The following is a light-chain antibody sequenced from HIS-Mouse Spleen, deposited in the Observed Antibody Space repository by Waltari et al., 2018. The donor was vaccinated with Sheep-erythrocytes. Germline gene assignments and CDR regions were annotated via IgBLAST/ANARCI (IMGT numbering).Light chain of an antibody. V-gene: IGKV1-33*01. J-gene: IGKJ4*01. CDR1: QDISNY. CDR3: QQYDNLLT. Sequence: DIQMTQSPSSLSASVGDTATITCQASQDISNYLNWYQQKPGKAPKLLIYDASNLETGVPSRFSGSGSGTDFTFTISSLQPEDIATYYCQQYDNLLTFGGGTKVEIK. CDR2: DAS.